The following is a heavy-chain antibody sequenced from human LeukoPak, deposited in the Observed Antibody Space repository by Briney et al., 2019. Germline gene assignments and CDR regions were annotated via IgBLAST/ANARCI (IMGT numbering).Heavy chain of an antibody. J-gene: IGHJ4*02. V-gene: IGHV3-66*01. Sequence: PGGSLRLSCAASGFTVSSNYMSWDRQAPGKGLEWVSVIYSGGSTYYADSVKGRFTISRDNSKNTLYLQMNSLRAEDTAVYYCARAHSSSWLDYCGQGTLVTVSS. CDR1: GFTVSSNY. D-gene: IGHD6-13*01. CDR2: IYSGGST. CDR3: ARAHSSSWLDY.